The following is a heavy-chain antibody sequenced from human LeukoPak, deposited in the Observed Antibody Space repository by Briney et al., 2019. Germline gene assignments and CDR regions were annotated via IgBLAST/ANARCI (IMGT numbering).Heavy chain of an antibody. D-gene: IGHD3-10*01. V-gene: IGHV4-38-2*02. Sequence: SETLSLTCTVSGYSISSGYYWGWIRQPPGKGLEWTGSIDHSGSTYYNPSLKSRITISVDTSKNQFSLKLSSVTAADTAVYYCARDRYYYGSGSYYFDYWGQGTLVTVSS. CDR3: ARDRYYYGSGSYYFDY. J-gene: IGHJ4*02. CDR2: IDHSGST. CDR1: GYSISSGYY.